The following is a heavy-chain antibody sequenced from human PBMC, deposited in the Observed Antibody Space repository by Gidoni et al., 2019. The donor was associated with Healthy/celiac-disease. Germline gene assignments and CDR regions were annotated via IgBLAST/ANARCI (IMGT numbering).Heavy chain of an antibody. J-gene: IGHJ4*02. D-gene: IGHD6-13*01. CDR1: GCTFSSSS. Sequence: EVQLVEAGGGGVQPGGSLRLSCAASGCTFSSSSMNWVRQAPGKGLEWVSYLSSSSITIYSADSVKGRFTISRDNSKNSLFLQMNSLRAEDTAVYYCARGMGYSGRDWGQGTLVTVSS. V-gene: IGHV3-48*01. CDR2: LSSSSITI. CDR3: ARGMGYSGRD.